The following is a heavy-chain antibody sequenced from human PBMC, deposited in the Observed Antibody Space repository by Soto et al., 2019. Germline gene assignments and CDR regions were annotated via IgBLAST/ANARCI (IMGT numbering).Heavy chain of an antibody. J-gene: IGHJ4*02. CDR3: ARDLGSEQWFFDN. Sequence: QVQLQESGPGLVKPSQTLSLTCLVSGASVSGDGSYCSWIIQHPGKGLEFIGYIHNSGSTYSNPSLANRVAMSIDTSKNQFSLRLSSVTAADSAVYFCARDLGSEQWFFDNWGQGILVTVSS. CDR1: GASVSGDGSY. D-gene: IGHD6-19*01. V-gene: IGHV4-31*03. CDR2: IHNSGST.